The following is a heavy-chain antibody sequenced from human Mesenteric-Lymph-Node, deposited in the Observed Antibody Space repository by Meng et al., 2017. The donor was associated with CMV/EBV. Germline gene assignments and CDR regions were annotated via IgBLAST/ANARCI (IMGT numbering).Heavy chain of an antibody. Sequence: ASVKVSCKASGYTFSAYHIHWVRQAPGQGLEWMGYINPNSGGVNYAQRFQGRVTMTRDTSISTVYMELSGLRSDDTAVYYCAKPTYYYDTSGYFFDHWGLGTLVTVSS. CDR3: AKPTYYYDTSGYFFDH. J-gene: IGHJ4*02. V-gene: IGHV1-2*02. CDR1: GYTFSAYH. D-gene: IGHD3-22*01. CDR2: INPNSGGV.